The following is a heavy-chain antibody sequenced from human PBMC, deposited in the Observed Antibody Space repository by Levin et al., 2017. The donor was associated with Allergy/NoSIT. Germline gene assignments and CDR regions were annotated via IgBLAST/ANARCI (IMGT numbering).Heavy chain of an antibody. CDR1: GGSISSGGYY. D-gene: IGHD5-18*01. CDR3: ARDISGYSYGSHAFDI. V-gene: IGHV4-31*03. CDR2: IYYSGST. Sequence: SETLSLTCTVSGGSISSGGYYWSWIRQHPGKGLEWIGYIYYSGSTYYNPSLKSRVTISVDTSKNQFSLKLSSVTAADTAVYYCARDISGYSYGSHAFDIWGQGTMVTVSS. J-gene: IGHJ3*02.